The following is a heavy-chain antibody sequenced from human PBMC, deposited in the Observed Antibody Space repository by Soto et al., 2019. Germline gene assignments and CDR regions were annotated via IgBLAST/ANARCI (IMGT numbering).Heavy chain of an antibody. Sequence: LSLTCAVYCGSFSYYYWSWIRHPPGKGLEWVGEINHSGSTNYNPSLKSRVTISVDTSKNQFSLELSSVTAADTAVYYCARGRENGIAAAGTVSGPGYYFDYWGQGTLVTVSS. CDR3: ARGRENGIAAAGTVSGPGYYFDY. V-gene: IGHV4-34*01. J-gene: IGHJ4*02. CDR2: INHSGST. CDR1: CGSFSYYY. D-gene: IGHD6-13*01.